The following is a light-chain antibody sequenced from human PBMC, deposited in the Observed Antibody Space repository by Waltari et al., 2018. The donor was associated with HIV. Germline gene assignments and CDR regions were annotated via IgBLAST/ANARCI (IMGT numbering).Light chain of an antibody. Sequence: DIQMTQYTYSLSASIGDRVTITCRASETINRSLNWYQYTPGKAPQVVIFAASSLQIGVPSRFNGSGSGTDFTLTISSLQPEDFVTYFCQQSYSSPITFGQGTRLEI. CDR2: AAS. J-gene: IGKJ5*01. V-gene: IGKV1-39*01. CDR1: ETINRS. CDR3: QQSYSSPIT.